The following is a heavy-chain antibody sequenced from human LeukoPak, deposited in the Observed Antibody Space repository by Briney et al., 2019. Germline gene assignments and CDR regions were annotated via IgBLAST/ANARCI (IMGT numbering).Heavy chain of an antibody. D-gene: IGHD3-16*01. Sequence: GESLKISCKGSGYLFTRKWIGWVRQMPGKGLEWMGIIYPDDSDTRYSPSFQGQVTISVDKSISTAYLQWSSLKASDTAMYYCVRAIKINYYYYMDVWGKGTTVTISS. V-gene: IGHV5-51*01. CDR2: IYPDDSDT. CDR1: GYLFTRKW. J-gene: IGHJ6*03. CDR3: VRAIKINYYYYMDV.